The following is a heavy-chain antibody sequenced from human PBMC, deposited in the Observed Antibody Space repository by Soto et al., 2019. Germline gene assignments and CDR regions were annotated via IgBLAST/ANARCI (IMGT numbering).Heavy chain of an antibody. Sequence: GASVKVSCKASGYTFTSYGISWVRQASGQGLEWMGWISAYNGNTKYAQKLQGRVTMTTDTSTSTAYMELRSLRSDDTAVYYCARDEAYKWNDGGWFDPWGQGTLVT. CDR3: ARDEAYKWNDGGWFDP. D-gene: IGHD1-1*01. J-gene: IGHJ5*02. V-gene: IGHV1-18*01. CDR1: GYTFTSYG. CDR2: ISAYNGNT.